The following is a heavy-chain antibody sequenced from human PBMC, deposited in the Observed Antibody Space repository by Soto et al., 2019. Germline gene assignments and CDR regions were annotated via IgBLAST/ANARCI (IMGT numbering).Heavy chain of an antibody. Sequence: SETLSLTCTVSGGSISSYYWSWIRQRPGKGLEWIGYIYYSGSTNYNPSLKSRVTISVDTSKNQFSLKLTSVTAADTAVYYCARDNGYSYGYNLDHWGQGTLVTVSS. D-gene: IGHD5-18*01. CDR1: GGSISSYY. CDR3: ARDNGYSYGYNLDH. CDR2: IYYSGST. J-gene: IGHJ4*02. V-gene: IGHV4-59*01.